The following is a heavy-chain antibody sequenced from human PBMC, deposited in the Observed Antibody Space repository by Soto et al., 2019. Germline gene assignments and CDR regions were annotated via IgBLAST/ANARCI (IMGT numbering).Heavy chain of an antibody. Sequence: GGSLRLSCAASGFTFSSYAMHWVRQAPGKGLEWVAVISYDGSNKYYADSVKGRFTISRDNSKNTLYLQMNSLRAEDTAVYYCTRDRLRYNWNDFPYYYYGMDVWAKGPRSPSP. CDR1: GFTFSSYA. J-gene: IGHJ6*02. D-gene: IGHD1-1*01. V-gene: IGHV3-30-3*01. CDR3: TRDRLRYNWNDFPYYYYGMDV. CDR2: ISYDGSNK.